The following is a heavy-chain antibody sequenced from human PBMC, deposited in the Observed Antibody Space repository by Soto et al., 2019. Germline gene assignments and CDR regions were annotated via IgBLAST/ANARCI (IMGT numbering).Heavy chain of an antibody. CDR2: IYYSGGT. D-gene: IGHD6-19*01. J-gene: IGHJ6*02. V-gene: IGHV4-31*11. CDR3: ARDRGYSSGWYLDG. Sequence: SETLSLPCAVSGGSISSPGYYWTWIRQHPGKGLEWIGYIYYSGGTSYNPSLNSRLAISVDTSKNHFSLKLSSVTAADTAVYYCARDRGYSSGWYLDGWGQGTPVTVS. CDR1: GGSISSPGYY.